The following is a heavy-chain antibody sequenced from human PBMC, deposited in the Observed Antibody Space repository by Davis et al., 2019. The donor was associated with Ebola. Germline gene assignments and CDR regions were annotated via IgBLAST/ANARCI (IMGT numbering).Heavy chain of an antibody. D-gene: IGHD3-3*01. CDR2: IKPDGSEK. CDR1: GFSFGDYW. CDR3: ARSGGVVTNYGAFDI. J-gene: IGHJ3*02. Sequence: GESLKISCVVSGFSFGDYWMTWIRQAPGKGLEWVANIKPDGSEKFHVDSVEGRFTISRDNAKNSLYLQMNTLRVEDTAVYYCARSGGVVTNYGAFDIWGQGTMVSVSS. V-gene: IGHV3-7*01.